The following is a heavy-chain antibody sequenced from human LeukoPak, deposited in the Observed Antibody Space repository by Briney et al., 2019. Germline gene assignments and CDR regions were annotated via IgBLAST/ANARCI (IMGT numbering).Heavy chain of an antibody. V-gene: IGHV3-30*04. CDR2: ISYDGSNK. Sequence: GGSLRLSCAASGFTFSSYAMHWVRQAPGKGLEWVAVISYDGSNKYYADSVKGRFTISRDNSKNTLYLQMNSLRAEDTAVYYCARDLAVADAFDIWGQGTMVTVSS. CDR3: ARDLAVADAFDI. J-gene: IGHJ3*02. CDR1: GFTFSSYA. D-gene: IGHD6-19*01.